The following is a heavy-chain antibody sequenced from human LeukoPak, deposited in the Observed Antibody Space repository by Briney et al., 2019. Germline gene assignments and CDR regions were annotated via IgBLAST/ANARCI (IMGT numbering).Heavy chain of an antibody. J-gene: IGHJ4*02. CDR2: INPDGSST. CDR1: GFTFSSYW. D-gene: IGHD2-2*01. Sequence: GGSLRLSCAASGFTFSSYWMHWVRQAPGKGLVSVSRINPDGSSTSYADSVKGRFTISRDNAKNTLYLQMSSLRAEDTAVYYCARQKYQLLNDYWGQGTLVTVSS. CDR3: ARQKYQLLNDY. V-gene: IGHV3-74*01.